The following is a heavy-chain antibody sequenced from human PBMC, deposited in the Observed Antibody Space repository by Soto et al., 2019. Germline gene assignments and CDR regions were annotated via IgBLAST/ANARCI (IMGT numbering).Heavy chain of an antibody. Sequence: SETLSLTCAVSGGSISSGGYSWSWIRQPPGKGLEWIGYIYHSGSTYYNPSLKSRVTISVDRSKNQFSLKLSSVTAADTAVYYCVRGGVQVANFDYWGQGTLVTVSS. J-gene: IGHJ4*02. V-gene: IGHV4-30-2*01. D-gene: IGHD2-8*02. CDR1: GGSISSGGYS. CDR3: VRGGVQVANFDY. CDR2: IYHSGST.